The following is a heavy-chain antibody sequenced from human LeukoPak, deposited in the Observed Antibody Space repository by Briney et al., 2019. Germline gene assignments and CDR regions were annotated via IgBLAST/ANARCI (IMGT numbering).Heavy chain of an antibody. CDR3: ARGATQFDY. CDR1: GGSFSGYY. D-gene: IGHD1-26*01. Sequence: PSETLSLTCAVYGGSFSGYYWSWIRQPPGKGLEWIGEINHSGSTNYNPSLKSRVTISVDTSKNQFSLKLSSVTAADTAVYYCARGATQFDYWGQGTLVTVSS. J-gene: IGHJ4*02. V-gene: IGHV4-34*01. CDR2: INHSGST.